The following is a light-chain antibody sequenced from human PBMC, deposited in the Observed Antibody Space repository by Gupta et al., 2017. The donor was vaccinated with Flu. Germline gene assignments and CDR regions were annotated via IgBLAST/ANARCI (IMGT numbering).Light chain of an antibody. V-gene: IGKV3-11*01. CDR2: DAS. CDR1: QSVHNY. CDR3: QQHSKWPPIT. Sequence: EIVLTQSPATLSLSPGDRPTLSCRASQSVHNYLAWYQQKPCRAPRLLIDDASNRATGIPARFSGRGSGTDCTLTISRLEPEDFAVYYCQQHSKWPPITFGPGTRPEI. J-gene: IGKJ5*01.